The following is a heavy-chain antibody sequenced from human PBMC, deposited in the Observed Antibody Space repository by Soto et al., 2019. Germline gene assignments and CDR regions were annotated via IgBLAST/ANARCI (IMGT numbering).Heavy chain of an antibody. V-gene: IGHV3-21*01. CDR3: ARDFYDSNRSTWEAFDI. J-gene: IGHJ3*02. CDR2: ISSTSSYI. CDR1: GFTFSSYS. Sequence: PGGSLRLSCAASGFTFSSYSMNWVRQSPGKGLEWVSSISSTSSYIYYADSVKGRFTISRDNAKNSLYLQMNSLRAEDTAVYYCARDFYDSNRSTWEAFDIWGQGTMVTVSS. D-gene: IGHD3-22*01.